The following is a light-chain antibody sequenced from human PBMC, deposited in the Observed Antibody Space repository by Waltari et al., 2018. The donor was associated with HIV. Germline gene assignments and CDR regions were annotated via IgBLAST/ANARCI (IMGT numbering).Light chain of an antibody. Sequence: QTVVTQEPSLTVSPGGTVTLTCASSTGAVTSGYSPNWFQQKPGQAPRALIYGTTNKHSCTPARFSGSRLGGKAALTLSGVQPEDEAEYYCLLYYGGAWVFGGGTKLTVL. V-gene: IGLV7-43*01. CDR3: LLYYGGAWV. CDR1: TGAVTSGYS. CDR2: GTT. J-gene: IGLJ3*02.